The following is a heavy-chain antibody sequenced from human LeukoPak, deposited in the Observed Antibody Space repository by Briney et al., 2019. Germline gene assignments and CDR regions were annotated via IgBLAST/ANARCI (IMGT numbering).Heavy chain of an antibody. CDR2: INPNSGGT. D-gene: IGHD6-19*01. Sequence: ASVKVSCKASGYTFTGYYMHWVRQAPGQGLEWMGWINPNSGGTNYAQKFQGRVTMTRDTSISTAYMKLSRLRSDDTAVYYCAREPSYSSGCLRGWGQGTLVTVSS. J-gene: IGHJ4*02. V-gene: IGHV1-2*02. CDR1: GYTFTGYY. CDR3: AREPSYSSGCLRG.